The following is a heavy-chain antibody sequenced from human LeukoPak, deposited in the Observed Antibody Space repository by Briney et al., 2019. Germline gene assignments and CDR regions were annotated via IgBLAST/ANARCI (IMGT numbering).Heavy chain of an antibody. CDR3: AKWGDYDVLTGYYVSDY. CDR2: ITGSGGNT. J-gene: IGHJ4*02. CDR1: GFTFSNYA. D-gene: IGHD3-9*01. Sequence: GASLRLSCAASGFTFSNYAMSWVRQAPGKGLEWVSPITGSGGNTFYAVSVKGRFTISRDNSKNTVFQQMNSLRAEDTAVYYCAKWGDYDVLTGYYVSDYWGQGTLVTVSS. V-gene: IGHV3-23*01.